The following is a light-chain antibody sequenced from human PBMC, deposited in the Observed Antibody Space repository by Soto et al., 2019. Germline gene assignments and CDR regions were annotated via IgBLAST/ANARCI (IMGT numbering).Light chain of an antibody. CDR3: SSYAGSSNV. V-gene: IGLV2-8*01. CDR2: EVA. Sequence: QSVLTQPPSASGSPGQSVTISCTGTSSDVGKYDLVFWYQHHPGRAPKLIIYEVAKRPSGVPARFSGSKSGNTASLTVSGLQSDDEADYYCSSYAGSSNVFGTGTKVTVL. J-gene: IGLJ1*01. CDR1: SSDVGKYDL.